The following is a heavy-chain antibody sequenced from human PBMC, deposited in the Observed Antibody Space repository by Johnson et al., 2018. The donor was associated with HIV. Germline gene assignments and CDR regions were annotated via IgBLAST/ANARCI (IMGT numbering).Heavy chain of an antibody. Sequence: MQLVEFGGGVVRPGGSLRLSCVASGFTVRSSYMSWVRQAPGKGLEHVSVIYSDGTTYYADFVKGRFTISRDSSKDTLYLQMNSLRAEDTAVYYCTRGGGAYCGSDCLRTFDVWGQGTVLTVS. V-gene: IGHV3-66*01. CDR3: TRGGGAYCGSDCLRTFDV. CDR2: IYSDGTT. J-gene: IGHJ3*01. CDR1: GFTVRSSY. D-gene: IGHD2-21*02.